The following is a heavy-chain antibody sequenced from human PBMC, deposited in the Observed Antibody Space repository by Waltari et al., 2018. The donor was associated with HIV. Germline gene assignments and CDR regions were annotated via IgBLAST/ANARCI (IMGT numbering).Heavy chain of an antibody. CDR1: GFTFDDYA. J-gene: IGHJ5*02. CDR3: AKDRGPFIAVAGT. Sequence: EVQLVESGGGLVQPGRSLRLSCAASGFTFDDYAMHWVRQPPGKGLEWVSGVSWNSGRIDYVDSVKGRFTISRDNTKNSLYLQMNSVRAEDTALYYCAKDRGPFIAVAGTWGQGTLVTVSS. CDR2: VSWNSGRI. D-gene: IGHD6-19*01. V-gene: IGHV3-9*01.